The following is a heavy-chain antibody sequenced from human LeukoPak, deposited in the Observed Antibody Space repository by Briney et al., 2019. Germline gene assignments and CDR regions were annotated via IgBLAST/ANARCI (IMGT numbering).Heavy chain of an antibody. V-gene: IGHV3-21*01. D-gene: IGHD3-10*01. J-gene: IGHJ5*02. Sequence: GGSLRLSCAASGFTFSSYSMNWVRQAPGKGLEWVSSISSSSSYIYYADSVKGRFTISRGNAKNSLYLQMNSLRAEDTAVYYCARDKWSHYYGSGRGWGTNWFDPWGQGTLVTVSS. CDR3: ARDKWSHYYGSGRGWGTNWFDP. CDR2: ISSSSSYI. CDR1: GFTFSSYS.